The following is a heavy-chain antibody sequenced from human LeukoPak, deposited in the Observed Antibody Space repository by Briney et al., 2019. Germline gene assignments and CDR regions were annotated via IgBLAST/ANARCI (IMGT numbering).Heavy chain of an antibody. Sequence: SETLSLTCTVSGGSISSHYWSWIGQPPGKGLEWIAYIYYTGTTNYNPSLKSRVTISVDTSKNQFSLRLSSVTAADTAVYYCARQGIDAFDIWGQGTLVTVSS. CDR3: ARQGIDAFDI. V-gene: IGHV4-59*08. CDR2: IYYTGTT. CDR1: GGSISSHY. J-gene: IGHJ3*02.